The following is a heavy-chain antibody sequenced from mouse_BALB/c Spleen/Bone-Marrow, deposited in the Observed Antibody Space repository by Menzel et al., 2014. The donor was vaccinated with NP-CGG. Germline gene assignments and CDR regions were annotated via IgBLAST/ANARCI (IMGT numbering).Heavy chain of an antibody. D-gene: IGHD2-10*02. J-gene: IGHJ2*01. CDR1: GYAFSSYW. CDR3: AIQYGNFFDY. V-gene: IGHV1-80*01. CDR2: IYPGDGDT. Sequence: QVQIQQSGAELARPGFSVKICCKDFGYAFSSYWMNWVKQRPGQGLAWIGQIYPGDGDTNYNGTFKGNATLTADKSSSTSGMQLSSRTFEDSAVYFGAIQYGNFFDYWCQGTTLTVSP.